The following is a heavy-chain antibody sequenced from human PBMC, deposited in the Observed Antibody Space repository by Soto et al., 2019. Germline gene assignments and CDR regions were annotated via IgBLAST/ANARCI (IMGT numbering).Heavy chain of an antibody. CDR3: VKDDGGYPSTAPH. D-gene: IGHD3-22*01. J-gene: IGHJ4*02. V-gene: IGHV3-23*01. CDR2: ISGSGGRT. CDR1: GITISNYP. Sequence: EVQLLESGGGLVQPGGSLRLSSAASGITISNYPMSWVRQAPGKGLDWVSGISGSGGRTYYADSAKGRFIISKDISRNSLSLQLDSLGVEDTAVYFCVKDDGGYPSTAPHWGQGTLVTVSS.